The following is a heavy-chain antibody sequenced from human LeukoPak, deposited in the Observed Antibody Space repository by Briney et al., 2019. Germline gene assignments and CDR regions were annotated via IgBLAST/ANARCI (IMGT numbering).Heavy chain of an antibody. D-gene: IGHD6-19*01. CDR1: GFTFSSYA. CDR3: AKGGYSSGWRNYFDY. CDR2: ISYDGSNK. Sequence: GRSLRLSCAASGFTFSSYAMHWVRQAPGKGLEWVAVISYDGSNKYYADSVKGRFTISRDNSKNTLYLQMNSLRAEETAVYYCAKGGYSSGWRNYFDYWGQGTMVTVSS. V-gene: IGHV3-30-3*01. J-gene: IGHJ4*02.